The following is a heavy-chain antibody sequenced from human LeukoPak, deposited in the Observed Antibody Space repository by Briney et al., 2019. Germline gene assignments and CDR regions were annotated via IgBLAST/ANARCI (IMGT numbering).Heavy chain of an antibody. D-gene: IGHD2-2*01. V-gene: IGHV3-7*01. CDR1: GFTFSSYW. Sequence: GGSLRLSCAASGFTFSSYWMSWVRQAPGKGLEWVANIKQDGSEKYYVDSVKGRLTISRDNAKNSLYLQMNSLRAEDTAVYYCARVGCSSTSCYENWGQGTLVTVSS. J-gene: IGHJ4*02. CDR2: IKQDGSEK. CDR3: ARVGCSSTSCYEN.